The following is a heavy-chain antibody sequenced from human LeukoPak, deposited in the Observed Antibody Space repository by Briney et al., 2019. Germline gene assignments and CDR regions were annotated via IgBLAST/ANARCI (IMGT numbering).Heavy chain of an antibody. Sequence: PGGSLRLSCETSGFTFSSYGMHWVRQAPGKGLKWVGRIKTKADGGTVDYFAPVKGRFTISRDDSKNTLYLEMNSLKIEDTAVYYCTKVLRGHAAFDYWGQGTLVTASS. CDR3: TKVLRGHAAFDY. J-gene: IGHJ4*02. V-gene: IGHV3-15*01. D-gene: IGHD5-12*01. CDR2: IKTKADGGTV. CDR1: GFTFSSYG.